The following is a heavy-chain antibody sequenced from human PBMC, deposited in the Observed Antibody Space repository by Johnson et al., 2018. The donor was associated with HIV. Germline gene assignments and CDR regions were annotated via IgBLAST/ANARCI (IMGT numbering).Heavy chain of an antibody. CDR1: GFIFDDYG. J-gene: IGHJ3*02. V-gene: IGHV3-20*04. D-gene: IGHD6-19*01. Sequence: VQLVESGGGVVRPGGSLRLSCAASGFIFDDYGMSWVRQAPGKGLEWVSGIDWNGGRQGYVDSVKGRFTISRDNAKNSLYLQMNSLRAEDTALYYCARFRQWLVFPAFDIWGQGTMVTVSS. CDR3: ARFRQWLVFPAFDI. CDR2: IDWNGGRQ.